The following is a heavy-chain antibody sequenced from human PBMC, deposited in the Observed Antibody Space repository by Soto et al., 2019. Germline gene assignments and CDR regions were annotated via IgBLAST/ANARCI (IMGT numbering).Heavy chain of an antibody. CDR2: IHNGGET. V-gene: IGHV3-66*01. CDR1: GFSVSSNY. Sequence: EVQLVESGGGLVQPGGSLRLSCAASGFSVSSNYMNWVRQAPGKGLEWVSIIHNGGETYYADSVKDRFTVSRDNSKNTVFLQMNSLRAEDTAVYYCARDSWSQYWGQGTLVTVSS. CDR3: ARDSWSQY. J-gene: IGHJ1*01. D-gene: IGHD2-15*01.